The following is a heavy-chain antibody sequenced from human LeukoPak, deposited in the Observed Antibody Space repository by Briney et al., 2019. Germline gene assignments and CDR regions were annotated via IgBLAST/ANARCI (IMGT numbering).Heavy chain of an antibody. V-gene: IGHV1-18*01. J-gene: IGHJ5*02. CDR2: ISAYNGNT. CDR3: ARDLMVRGAGPFDP. CDR1: GGTFSNYA. Sequence: ASVKVSCKASGGTFSNYAISWVRQAPRQGLEWMGWISAYNGNTNYAQKLQGRVTMTTDTSTSTAYMELRSLTSDDTAVYYCARDLMVRGAGPFDPWGQGTLVTVSS. D-gene: IGHD3-10*01.